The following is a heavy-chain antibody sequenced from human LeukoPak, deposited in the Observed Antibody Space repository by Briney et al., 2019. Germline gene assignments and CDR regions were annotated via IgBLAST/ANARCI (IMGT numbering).Heavy chain of an antibody. CDR3: ARAPPSYQLLYS. CDR2: ISAYNGNT. J-gene: IGHJ4*02. Sequence: ASVKVFCKASGYTFTSYGISWVRQAPGQGLEWMGWISAYNGNTNYAQKLQGRVTMTTDTSTSTAYMGLRSLRSDDTAVYYCARAPPSYQLLYSWGQGTLVTVSS. V-gene: IGHV1-18*01. CDR1: GYTFTSYG. D-gene: IGHD2-2*02.